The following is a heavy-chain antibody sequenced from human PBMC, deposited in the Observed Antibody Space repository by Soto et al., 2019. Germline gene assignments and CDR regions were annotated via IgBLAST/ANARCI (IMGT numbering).Heavy chain of an antibody. J-gene: IGHJ5*02. CDR3: ARGVTVFGLVSRFWFDP. Sequence: SETLSLTCAVSGASVSSSHWWTWVRQPPGKGLEWIGEIYHVGFTSYTPSLKNRVSMSIDQSRNQFSLKLSSVTAADTAVYYCARGVTVFGLVSRFWFDPWAQGTVVTVSS. CDR2: IYHVGFT. V-gene: IGHV4-4*02. CDR1: GASVSSSHW. D-gene: IGHD3-3*01.